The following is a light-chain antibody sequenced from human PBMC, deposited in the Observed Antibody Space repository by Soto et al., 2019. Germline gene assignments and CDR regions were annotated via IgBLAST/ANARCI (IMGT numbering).Light chain of an antibody. CDR2: SNN. Sequence: QAVVTQPPSASGTPGQRVTISCSGSSSNIGSNTVNWYQQLPGTAPKLLIYSNNQRPSGVPDRFSGSKSGTSASLAISGLQSEDEADYYCAARDDSLNGHYVFGTGTKLTVL. CDR1: SSNIGSNT. V-gene: IGLV1-44*01. CDR3: AARDDSLNGHYV. J-gene: IGLJ1*01.